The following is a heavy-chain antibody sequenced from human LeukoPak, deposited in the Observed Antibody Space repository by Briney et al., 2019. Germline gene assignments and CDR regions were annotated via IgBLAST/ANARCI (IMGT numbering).Heavy chain of an antibody. Sequence: GRSLRLSCAAAGFTVSSNYMSCVRQPRGKGLGWVTFIYGGGRTYYAASVKGRFTISRDNSQNTLYLQMNSLRAEDPAADYCARVKVVYSSGWYFDYWGQGTLVTVSS. J-gene: IGHJ4*02. CDR1: GFTVSSNY. CDR3: ARVKVVYSSGWYFDY. D-gene: IGHD6-19*01. V-gene: IGHV3-53*01. CDR2: IYGGGRT.